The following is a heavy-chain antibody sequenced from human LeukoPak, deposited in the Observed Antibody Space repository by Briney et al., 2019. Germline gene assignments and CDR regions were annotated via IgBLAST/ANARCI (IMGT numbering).Heavy chain of an antibody. J-gene: IGHJ4*02. CDR3: ASGIRAGGDFDY. Sequence: GGSLSLSCAASGFTFSSNYMNWVRQAPGKGLEWVSIIYRGVNTYYSESVKGRFTISTDNTKKKLYLQMNSLRAEDTAVYSCASGIRAGGDFDYWGQGPLVTVSS. V-gene: IGHV3-66*01. CDR1: GFTFSSNY. CDR2: IYRGVNT. D-gene: IGHD3-16*01.